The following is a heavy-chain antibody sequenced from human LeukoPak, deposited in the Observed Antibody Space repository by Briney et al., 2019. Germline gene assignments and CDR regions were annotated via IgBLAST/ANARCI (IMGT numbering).Heavy chain of an antibody. CDR1: GYTFTSYD. J-gene: IGHJ6*03. CDR2: MNPNSGNT. Sequence: ASVKVSCKASGYTFTSYDINWVRQATGQGLEWMGWMNPNSGNTGYAQKFQGRVTMTRNTSISTAYMELSSLRSEDTAVYYCATSPSYRVVKFYYYYMDVWGKGTTVTVSS. V-gene: IGHV1-8*01. CDR3: ATSPSYRVVKFYYYYMDV. D-gene: IGHD3-3*01.